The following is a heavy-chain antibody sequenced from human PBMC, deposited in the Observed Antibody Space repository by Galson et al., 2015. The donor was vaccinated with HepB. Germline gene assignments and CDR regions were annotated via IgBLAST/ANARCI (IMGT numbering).Heavy chain of an antibody. CDR1: GFTFSSYS. J-gene: IGHJ6*04. D-gene: IGHD4-11*01. V-gene: IGHV3-21*01. CDR3: ARGGGLQLGDV. CDR2: ISSSSSYI. Sequence: SLRLSCAASGFTFSSYSMNWVRQAPGKGLEWVSSISSSSSYIYYADSVKGRFTISRDNAKNSLYLQMNSLRAEDTAVYYCARGGGLQLGDVWGKGTTVTVSS.